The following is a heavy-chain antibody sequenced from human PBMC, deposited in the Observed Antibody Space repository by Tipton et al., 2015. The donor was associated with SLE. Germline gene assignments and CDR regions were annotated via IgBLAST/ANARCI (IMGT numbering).Heavy chain of an antibody. V-gene: IGHV4-4*07. CDR1: GGSISSYY. CDR3: ARDKSSHSKYILDY. D-gene: IGHD3-3*02. J-gene: IGHJ4*02. CDR2: IYPTGNT. Sequence: TLSLTCTVSGGSISSYYWSWIRQPAGKGLEWIGRIYPTGNTNSNPPLNSRVTMSVDTSKNQFSLNLTSVAAADTAVYYCARDKSSHSKYILDYWGQGTLVTVSS.